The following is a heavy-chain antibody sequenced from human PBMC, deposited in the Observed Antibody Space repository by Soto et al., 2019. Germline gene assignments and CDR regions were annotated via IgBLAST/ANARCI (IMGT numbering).Heavy chain of an antibody. CDR3: ARGIEGWYQGRYYYGMDV. V-gene: IGHV4-61*01. D-gene: IGHD6-19*01. J-gene: IGHJ6*02. CDR1: GGSVSSGSYY. CDR2: IYYSGST. Sequence: QVQLQESGPGLVKPSETLSLTCTVSGGSVSSGSYYWSWIRQPPGKGLEWIGYIYYSGSTNYNPSLKSGVTITLATSKTQSSLKLSSATAAATAVYYCARGIEGWYQGRYYYGMDVWGQGTTVTVSS.